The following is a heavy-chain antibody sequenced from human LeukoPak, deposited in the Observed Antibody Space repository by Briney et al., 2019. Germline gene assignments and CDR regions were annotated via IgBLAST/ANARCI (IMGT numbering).Heavy chain of an antibody. J-gene: IGHJ4*02. Sequence: GGSLRLSCAASGFTFSDSAIHWVRQATGKGLEWVGRIRIKADTYATTYGSSLKGRFTISSDDSRNRAYLQMSSLRTEDTAVYYCTREYSSGWPFDFWGQGTLVTVSS. CDR2: IRIKADTYAT. D-gene: IGHD6-19*01. CDR1: GFTFSDSA. CDR3: TREYSSGWPFDF. V-gene: IGHV3-73*01.